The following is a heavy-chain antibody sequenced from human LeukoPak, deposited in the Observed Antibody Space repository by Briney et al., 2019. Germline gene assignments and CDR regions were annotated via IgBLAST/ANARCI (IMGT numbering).Heavy chain of an antibody. CDR1: GFTVSSNY. V-gene: IGHV3-66*01. CDR3: ARERGSSGWSFDY. J-gene: IGHJ4*02. D-gene: IGHD6-19*01. CDR2: IYSGGST. Sequence: GGSLRLSCAASGFTVSSNYMSWVRQAPGKGLEWVSVIYSGGSTFYADSVKGRFTISRDNSKNTLYLQMNSLRAEDTAVYYCARERGSSGWSFDYWGQGTLVTVSS.